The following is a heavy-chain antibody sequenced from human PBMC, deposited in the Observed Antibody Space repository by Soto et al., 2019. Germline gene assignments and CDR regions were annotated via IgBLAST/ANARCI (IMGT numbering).Heavy chain of an antibody. J-gene: IGHJ4*02. V-gene: IGHV3-23*01. CDR3: AKEAPAYCGTAGDN. D-gene: IGHD2-21*01. CDR2: ISGGAIST. Sequence: EVQLLESGGGLVQPGGSLRLSCAASGFIFRDYAMTWVRQAPGKGLEWVSSISGGAISTYYADSVKGRFTVSRDNSKNTLYLQMSSLRAEDTAIYYCAKEAPAYCGTAGDNWGQGTLVTVSS. CDR1: GFIFRDYA.